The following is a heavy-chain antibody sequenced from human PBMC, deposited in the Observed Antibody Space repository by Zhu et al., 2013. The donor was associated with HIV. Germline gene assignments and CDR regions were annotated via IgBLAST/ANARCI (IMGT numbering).Heavy chain of an antibody. CDR3: ARDRREYYYDSSGYYYYFDY. CDR1: GGTFSSYA. J-gene: IGHJ4*02. V-gene: IGHV1-69*06. CDR2: IIPIFGTA. D-gene: IGHD3-22*01. Sequence: QVQLVQSGAEVKKPGSSVKVSCKASGGTFSSYAISWVRQAPGQGLEWMGGIIPIFGTANYAQKFQGRVTITADKSTSTAYMELSSLRSEDTAVYYCARDRREYYYDSSGYYYYFDYWGQGTLVTVSS.